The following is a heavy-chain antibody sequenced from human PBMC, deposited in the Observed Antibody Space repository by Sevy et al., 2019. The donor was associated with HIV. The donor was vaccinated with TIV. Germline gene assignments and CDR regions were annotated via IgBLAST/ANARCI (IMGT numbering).Heavy chain of an antibody. CDR2: IYYSGST. CDR3: ARGRDYYYDFNWFDP. CDR1: GGSISSYY. D-gene: IGHD3-22*01. V-gene: IGHV4-59*13. Sequence: SETLSLTCTVSGGSISSYYWSWIRQPPGKGLEWIGYIYYSGSTNYNPSLKSRVTISVDTSKNQFSLKLSSVTAADTAVYYCARGRDYYYDFNWFDPWGQGTLVTVS. J-gene: IGHJ5*02.